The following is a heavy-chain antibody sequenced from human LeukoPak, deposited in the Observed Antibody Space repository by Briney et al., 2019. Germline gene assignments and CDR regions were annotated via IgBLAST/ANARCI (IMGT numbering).Heavy chain of an antibody. D-gene: IGHD2-2*02. CDR3: ARDSCSSTSCYISE. CDR1: GGSVSSGSYY. J-gene: IGHJ4*02. Sequence: SETLSLTCTVSGGSVSSGSYYWSWIRQPPGKGLEWIGYIYYSGSTNYNPSLKSRVTISVDASKNQFSLKLSSVTAADTAVYYCARDSCSSTSCYISEWGQGTLVTVSS. CDR2: IYYSGST. V-gene: IGHV4-61*01.